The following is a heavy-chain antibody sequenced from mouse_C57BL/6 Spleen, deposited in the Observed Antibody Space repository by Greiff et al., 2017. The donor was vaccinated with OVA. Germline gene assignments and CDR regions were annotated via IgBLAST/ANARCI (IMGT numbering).Heavy chain of an antibody. V-gene: IGHV3-1*01. CDR2: ISYSGST. J-gene: IGHJ1*03. CDR1: GYSITSGYD. Sequence: EVMLVESGPGMVKPSQSLSLTCTVTGYSITSGYDWHWIRHFPGNKLEWMGYISYSGSTNYNPSLKSRISITHDTSKNHFFLKLNSVTTEDTATYYCARLPRQWGYFDVWGTGTTVTVSS. D-gene: IGHD1-3*01. CDR3: ARLPRQWGYFDV.